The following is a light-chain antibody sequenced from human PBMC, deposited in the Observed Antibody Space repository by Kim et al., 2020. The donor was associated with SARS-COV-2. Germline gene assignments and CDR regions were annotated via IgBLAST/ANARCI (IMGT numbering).Light chain of an antibody. J-gene: IGLJ1*01. V-gene: IGLV3-21*04. CDR2: YDS. Sequence: VSVAPGKTARITCGGNNIGSKSVHWYQQKPGQAPVLVIYYDSDRPSGIPERFSGSNSGNTATLTISRVEAGDEADYYCQVWDSSSDQNYVFGTGTKVTVL. CDR3: QVWDSSSDQNYV. CDR1: NIGSKS.